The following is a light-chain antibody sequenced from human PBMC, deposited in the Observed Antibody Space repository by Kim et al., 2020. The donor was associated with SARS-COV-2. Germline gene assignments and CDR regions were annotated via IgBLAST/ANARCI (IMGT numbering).Light chain of an antibody. CDR3: QQYNRWPPWT. V-gene: IGKV3-15*01. Sequence: SPGERATLSCRASQSVSTNLAWYQHKPGQPPRLLIYGASTRAAGVPFRFAGSGSGTDFTLTINSLQSEDFAVYYCQQYNRWPPWTFGQGTKV. CDR1: QSVSTN. J-gene: IGKJ1*01. CDR2: GAS.